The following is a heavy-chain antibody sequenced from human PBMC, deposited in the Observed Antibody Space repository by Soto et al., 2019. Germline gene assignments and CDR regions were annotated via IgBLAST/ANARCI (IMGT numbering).Heavy chain of an antibody. J-gene: IGHJ4*02. CDR2: ISNSGTTT. D-gene: IGHD1-1*01. Sequence: EVQLLESGGGLVQPGGSLRLSCAASGFSVSSYGMNWVRQAPGKGLECVSGISNSGTTTYYADSVKGRFTISRDNSKNPLYLPMNSLRAEDTAVYYCVKDCFGILRLTTPDYWGQGTLVTVSS. CDR3: VKDCFGILRLTTPDY. CDR1: GFSVSSYG. V-gene: IGHV3-23*01.